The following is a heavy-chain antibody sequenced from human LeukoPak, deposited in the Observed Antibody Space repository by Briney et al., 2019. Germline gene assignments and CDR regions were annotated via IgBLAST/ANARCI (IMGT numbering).Heavy chain of an antibody. V-gene: IGHV3-23*01. Sequence: PGGSLRLSCEASGFPFSDYAMTWVRQAPGKGLEWVSGIFGSGGSTHYADSVKGRFTISRDNSKNTVYLQMNSLRAEDTAVYYCAKTTTGYSSGRFPGWPVDYWGQGTLVTVSS. CDR2: IFGSGGST. CDR1: GFPFSDYA. CDR3: AKTTTGYSSGRFPGWPVDY. J-gene: IGHJ4*02. D-gene: IGHD6-19*01.